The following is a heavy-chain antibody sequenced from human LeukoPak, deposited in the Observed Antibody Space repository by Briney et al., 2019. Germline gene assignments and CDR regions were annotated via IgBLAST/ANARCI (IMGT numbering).Heavy chain of an antibody. CDR3: ARDLASCAGDCYSDGFDY. CDR2: IYHGGST. J-gene: IGHJ4*02. Sequence: SETLSLTCTVSGYSISSGYYWGWIRQSPGKGLEWIGSIYHGGSTYYNPSLRSRVISVDTSKNHFSLKMSSVTAADTAVYYCARDLASCAGDCYSDGFDYWGQGTLVTVSS. CDR1: GYSISSGYY. V-gene: IGHV4-38-2*02. D-gene: IGHD2-21*02.